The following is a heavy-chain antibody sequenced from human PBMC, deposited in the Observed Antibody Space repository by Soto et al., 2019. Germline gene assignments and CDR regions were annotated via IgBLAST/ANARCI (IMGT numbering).Heavy chain of an antibody. J-gene: IGHJ4*02. V-gene: IGHV4-59*08. CDR3: ARQEYGFGEPYFDY. D-gene: IGHD3-10*01. CDR1: GGSISSYY. CDR2: IYYSGST. Sequence: SETLSLTCTVSGGSISSYYWSWIRQPPGKGLEWIGYIYYSGSTNYNPSLKSRVTISVDTSKNQFSLKLSSVTAADTAVYYCARQEYGFGEPYFDYWGQGTLVTVSS.